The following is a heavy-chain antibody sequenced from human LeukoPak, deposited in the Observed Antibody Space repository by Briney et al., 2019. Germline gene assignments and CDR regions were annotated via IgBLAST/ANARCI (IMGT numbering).Heavy chain of an antibody. V-gene: IGHV5-51*01. D-gene: IGHD3-22*01. J-gene: IGHJ3*02. CDR2: IYPGDSDT. CDR1: GYSFTSYW. CDR3: ASPGDYDSSGYYAFDI. Sequence: GESLKISCKGSGYSFTSYWIGWVRQMPGKGLEWMGIIYPGDSDTRYSPSFQGQVTISADKSISTAYLQWSSLKASDTAMYYCASPGDYDSSGYYAFDIWVQGTMVTVSS.